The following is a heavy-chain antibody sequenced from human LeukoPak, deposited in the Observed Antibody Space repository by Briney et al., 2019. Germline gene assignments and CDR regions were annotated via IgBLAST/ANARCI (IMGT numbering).Heavy chain of an antibody. J-gene: IGHJ5*02. D-gene: IGHD3-22*01. CDR1: GGSISSYY. CDR2: IYYSGST. V-gene: IGHV4-59*01. CDR3: AREAYYYDSSGYQGWFDP. Sequence: SETLSLTCTVSGGSISSYYWSWIRQPPGKGLEWIGYIYYSGSTNYNPSLKSRVTISVDTSKNQFSLKLSSVTAADTAVYYCAREAYYYDSSGYQGWFDPWGQGTLVTVSS.